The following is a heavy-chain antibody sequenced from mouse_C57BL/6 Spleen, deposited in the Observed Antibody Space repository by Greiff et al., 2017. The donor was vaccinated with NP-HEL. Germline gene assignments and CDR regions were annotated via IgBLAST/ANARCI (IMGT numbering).Heavy chain of an antibody. CDR2: ISDGGSYT. J-gene: IGHJ2*01. CDR3: ARERRPYFDY. Sequence: DVKLVESGGGLVKPGGSLKLSCAASGFTFSSYAMSWVRQTPEKRLEWVATISDGGSYTYYPDNVKGRFTISRDNAKNNLYLQMSHLKSEDTAMYYCARERRPYFDYWGQGTTLTVSS. V-gene: IGHV5-4*01. CDR1: GFTFSSYA. D-gene: IGHD1-2*01.